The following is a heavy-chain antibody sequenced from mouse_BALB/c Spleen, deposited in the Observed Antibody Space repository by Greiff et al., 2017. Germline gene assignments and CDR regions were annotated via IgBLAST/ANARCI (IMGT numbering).Heavy chain of an antibody. CDR1: GYTFTSYW. J-gene: IGHJ2*01. V-gene: IGHV1S22*01. CDR2: IYPGSGST. Sequence: LKQPGSELVRPGASVKLSCKASGYTFTSYWMHWVKQRHGQGLEWIGNIYPGSGSTNYDEKFKSKGTLTVDTSSSTAYMHLSSLTSEDSAVYYCTRSKQYYFDYWGQGTTLTVSS. CDR3: TRSKQYYFDY. D-gene: IGHD6-1*01.